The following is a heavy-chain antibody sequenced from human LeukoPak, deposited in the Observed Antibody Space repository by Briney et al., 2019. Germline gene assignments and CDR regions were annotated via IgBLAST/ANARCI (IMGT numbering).Heavy chain of an antibody. J-gene: IGHJ4*02. D-gene: IGHD6-6*01. CDR1: GFTFDDNT. CDR2: ISWDGGNA. V-gene: IGHV3-43*01. Sequence: GGSLRLSCAASGFTFDDNTMHWVRQAPGKGLEWVSLISWDGGNAYYADSVKGRFTISRDNAKNSLYLQMNSLRAEDTAVYYCASGGIAARRGEFDYWGQGTLVTVSS. CDR3: ASGGIAARRGEFDY.